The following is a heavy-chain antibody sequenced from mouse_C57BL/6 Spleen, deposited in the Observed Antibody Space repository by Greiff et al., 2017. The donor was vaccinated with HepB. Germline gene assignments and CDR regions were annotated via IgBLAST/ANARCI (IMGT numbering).Heavy chain of an antibody. CDR3: GGNREYGRSLYAMDY. CDR1: GFSLTSYG. D-gene: IGHD1-1*01. V-gene: IGHV2-2*01. Sequence: VQLQQSGPGLVQPSQSLSITCTVSGFSLTSYGVHWVRQSPGKGLEWLGVIWSGGSTDYNAAFISRLSISKDNYQSQVFFKMNSLQADDTAVYYWGGNREYGRSLYAMDYWGQGTSVTVSS. J-gene: IGHJ4*01. CDR2: IWSGGST.